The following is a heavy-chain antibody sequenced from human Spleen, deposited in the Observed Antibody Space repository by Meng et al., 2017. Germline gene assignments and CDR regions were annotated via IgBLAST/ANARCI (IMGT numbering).Heavy chain of an antibody. J-gene: IGHJ3*02. D-gene: IGHD3-3*01. CDR3: ASVFGAFDI. V-gene: IGHV3-74*01. Sequence: GESLKISCAASGFTFSSYWMHWVRQAPGKGLVWVSRINNDESSTRYADSVKGRFTVSRDNAKNTLFLQMSSLRVEDTAVYYCASVFGAFDIWGQGTMVTVAS. CDR1: GFTFSSYW. CDR2: INNDESST.